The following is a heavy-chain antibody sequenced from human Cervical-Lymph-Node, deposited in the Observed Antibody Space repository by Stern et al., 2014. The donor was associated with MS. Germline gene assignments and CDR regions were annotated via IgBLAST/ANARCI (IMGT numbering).Heavy chain of an antibody. Sequence: QVQLVQSGAEMDQPGASVKVSCKASGYTFTSYYIHWVRQAPGQGLEWMGIIDPSGVGTNYAQNFQGRVTMTSDTSTSTVYMELSSLRSEDTAVHYCARRTAVGTTASLDYWGQGTLVTVSS. CDR3: ARRTAVGTTASLDY. D-gene: IGHD1-26*01. CDR2: IDPSGVGT. V-gene: IGHV1-46*01. J-gene: IGHJ4*02. CDR1: GYTFTSYY.